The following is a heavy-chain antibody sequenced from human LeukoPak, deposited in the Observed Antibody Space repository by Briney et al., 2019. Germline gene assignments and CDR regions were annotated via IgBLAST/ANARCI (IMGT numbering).Heavy chain of an antibody. D-gene: IGHD4-17*01. J-gene: IGHJ4*02. Sequence: SETLSLTCTVSGGSISSFYWSWIRQPPGKGLEWIGYMYNRGNNNYNPSLKSRVTISEDTSQNQLSLQLRSVTAADTAVYYCAAAIKRDYGDTNLDYWGQGTLVTVPS. V-gene: IGHV4-59*01. CDR2: MYNRGNN. CDR1: GGSISSFY. CDR3: AAAIKRDYGDTNLDY.